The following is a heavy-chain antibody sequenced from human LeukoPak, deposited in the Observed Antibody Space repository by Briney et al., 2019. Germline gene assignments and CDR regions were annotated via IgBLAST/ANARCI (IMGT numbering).Heavy chain of an antibody. J-gene: IGHJ4*02. Sequence: GGSLRLSCAASGFTFSSYGMHWVRQAPGKGLEWVAVIWYGGSNKYYADSVKGRFTISRDNSKNTLYLQMNSLRAEDTAVYYCARGAHSGSYYGYWGQGTLVTVSS. CDR2: IWYGGSNK. CDR1: GFTFSSYG. D-gene: IGHD1-26*01. V-gene: IGHV3-33*01. CDR3: ARGAHSGSYYGY.